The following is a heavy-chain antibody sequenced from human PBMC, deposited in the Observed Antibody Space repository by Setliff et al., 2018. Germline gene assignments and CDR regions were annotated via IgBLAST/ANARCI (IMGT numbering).Heavy chain of an antibody. Sequence: GESLKISCAASGFTFTDYYMSWVRQAPGKGLEWISKISGGGTTMFYADSVRGRLTVSRDNAKNSVFLQLNSLRAEDTAVYYCARDGVYYGMDVWGQGTSVTVSS. V-gene: IGHV3-11*04. J-gene: IGHJ6*02. CDR2: ISGGGTTM. CDR3: ARDGVYYGMDV. CDR1: GFTFTDYY.